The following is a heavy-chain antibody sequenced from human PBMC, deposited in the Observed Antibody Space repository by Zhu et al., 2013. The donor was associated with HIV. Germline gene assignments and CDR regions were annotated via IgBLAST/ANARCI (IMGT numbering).Heavy chain of an antibody. V-gene: IGHV1-69*01. CDR2: IIPIFGTA. J-gene: IGHJ6*02. CDR3: ARGRKVLRFLEWLTGYYYGMDV. D-gene: IGHD3-3*01. CDR1: GGTFSSYA. Sequence: QVQLVQSGAEVKKPGSSVKVSCKASGGTFSSYAISWVRQAPGQGLEWMGGIIPIFGTANYAQKFQGRVTITADESTSTAYMELSSLRSEDTAVYYCARGRKVLRFLEWLTGYYYGMDVWGQGTTVTVSS.